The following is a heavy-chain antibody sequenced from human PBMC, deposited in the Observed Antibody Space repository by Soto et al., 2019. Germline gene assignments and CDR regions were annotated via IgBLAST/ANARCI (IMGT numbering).Heavy chain of an antibody. V-gene: IGHV3-66*01. Sequence: EVRLVESGGGLVQPGGSLRLSCAASGVTVGNNYMRWVRQAPGKGLEWVSVTYSGGDTRYADSVKGRFNMSRDSTKKTVYLQMVSLRAEDTAVYFCARNVPVTALGYWGQGSLVTASP. CDR3: ARNVPVTALGY. CDR2: TYSGGDT. CDR1: GVTVGNNY. D-gene: IGHD4-17*01. J-gene: IGHJ4*02.